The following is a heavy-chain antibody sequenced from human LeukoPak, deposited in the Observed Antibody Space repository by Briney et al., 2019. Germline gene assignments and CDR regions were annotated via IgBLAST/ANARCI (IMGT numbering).Heavy chain of an antibody. CDR3: ARHVSTSESENFDY. CDR1: GVPISSYY. D-gene: IGHD3-10*02. V-gene: IGHV4-4*09. J-gene: IGHJ4*02. Sequence: NPSETLSLTCTVSGVPISSYYWSWIRQPPGKGLEWIGYIYTSGSTNHNPSLKSRVTISVDTSKNQFSLKLSSVTAADTAVYYCARHVSTSESENFDYWGQGTLVTVSS. CDR2: IYTSGST.